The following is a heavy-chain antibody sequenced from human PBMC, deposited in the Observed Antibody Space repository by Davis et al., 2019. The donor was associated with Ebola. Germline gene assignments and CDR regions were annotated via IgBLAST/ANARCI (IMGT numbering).Heavy chain of an antibody. CDR2: INPNSGGT. Sequence: ASVKVSCKASGYTFTGYYMHWVRQAPGQGLEWMGWINPNSGGTNYAQKFQGRVTMTRDTSISTAYMELSRLRSDDTAVYYCATHCSSTSCPIYYYYYGMDVWGQGTTVTVSS. CDR3: ATHCSSTSCPIYYYYYGMDV. CDR1: GYTFTGYY. D-gene: IGHD2-2*01. V-gene: IGHV1-2*02. J-gene: IGHJ6*02.